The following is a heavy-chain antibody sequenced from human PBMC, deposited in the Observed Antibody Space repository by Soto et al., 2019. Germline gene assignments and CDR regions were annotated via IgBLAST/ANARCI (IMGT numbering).Heavy chain of an antibody. CDR1: GGTFSSYA. V-gene: IGHV1-69*13. CDR3: ARDPRPHRTFVFDY. Sequence: ALVKVSCKASGGTFSSYAISWVRQAPGQGLEWMGGIIPIFGTANYAQKFQGRVTITADESTSTAYMELGSLRSEDTAVYYCARDPRPHRTFVFDYWGQGTLVTVSS. D-gene: IGHD6-6*01. J-gene: IGHJ4*02. CDR2: IIPIFGTA.